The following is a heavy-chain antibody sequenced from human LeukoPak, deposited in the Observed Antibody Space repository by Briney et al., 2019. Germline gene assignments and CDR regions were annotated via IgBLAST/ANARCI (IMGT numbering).Heavy chain of an antibody. CDR2: IYYSGST. Sequence: SETLSLTCTVSGGSISSYYWSWIRQPPGKGLEWIGYIYYSGSTNYNPSLKSRVTISVDTSKNQFSLKLSSVTAADTAVYYCARVGAAAGPIYYYYYMDVWGKGTTVTISS. V-gene: IGHV4-59*01. J-gene: IGHJ6*03. D-gene: IGHD6-13*01. CDR3: ARVGAAAGPIYYYYYMDV. CDR1: GGSISSYY.